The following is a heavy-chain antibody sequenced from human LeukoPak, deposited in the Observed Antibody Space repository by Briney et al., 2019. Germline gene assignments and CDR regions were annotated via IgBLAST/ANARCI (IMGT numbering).Heavy chain of an antibody. CDR1: GFTFSSYA. D-gene: IGHD1-1*01. V-gene: IGHV3-64*04. CDR2: ISSNGGST. Sequence: PGGSLRLSCSASGFTFSSYAMHWVRQAPGKGLEYVSAISSNGGSTYYADSVKGRFTISRDNAKNSLYLQMNSLRAEDTAVYYCAALRERPVPWGQGTLVTVSS. J-gene: IGHJ5*02. CDR3: AALRERPVP.